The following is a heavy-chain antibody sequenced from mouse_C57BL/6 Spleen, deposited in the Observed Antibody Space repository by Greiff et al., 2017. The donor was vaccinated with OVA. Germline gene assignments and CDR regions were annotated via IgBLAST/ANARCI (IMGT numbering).Heavy chain of an antibody. J-gene: IGHJ1*03. V-gene: IGHV5-9-1*02. Sequence: EVKLMESGEGLVKPGGSLKLSCAASGFTFSSYAMSWVRQTPEKRLEWVAYISSGGDYIYYADPVKGRFTISRDNARNTLYLQMSSLKSEDTAMYYCTRDQRYFDVWGTGTTVTVSS. CDR2: ISSGGDYI. CDR3: TRDQRYFDV. CDR1: GFTFSSYA.